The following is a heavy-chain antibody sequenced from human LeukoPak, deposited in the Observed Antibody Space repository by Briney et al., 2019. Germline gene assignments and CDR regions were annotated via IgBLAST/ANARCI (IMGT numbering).Heavy chain of an antibody. J-gene: IGHJ6*03. Sequence: PSETLSLTCTVSGGSISSSSYYWGWIRQPPGKGLEWIGSIYYSGSTYYNPSLKSRVTTSVDTSKNQFSLKLSSVTAADTAVYYCATPYYDILTGYYRPYYMDVWGKGTTVTVSS. D-gene: IGHD3-9*01. CDR1: GGSISSSSYY. CDR2: IYYSGST. V-gene: IGHV4-39*07. CDR3: ATPYYDILTGYYRPYYMDV.